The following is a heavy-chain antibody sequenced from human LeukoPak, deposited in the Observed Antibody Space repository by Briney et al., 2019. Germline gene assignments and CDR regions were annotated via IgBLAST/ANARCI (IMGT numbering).Heavy chain of an antibody. D-gene: IGHD1-1*01. CDR2: ISYDGSNK. J-gene: IGHJ3*02. CDR3: AKDLVGGTTSDAFDI. Sequence: GRSLRLSCAAPGFTFSSYGMHWVRQAPGKGLEWVAVISYDGSNKYYADSVKGRFTISRDNSKNTLYLQMNSLRAEDTAVYYCAKDLVGGTTSDAFDIWGQGTMVTVSS. CDR1: GFTFSSYG. V-gene: IGHV3-30*18.